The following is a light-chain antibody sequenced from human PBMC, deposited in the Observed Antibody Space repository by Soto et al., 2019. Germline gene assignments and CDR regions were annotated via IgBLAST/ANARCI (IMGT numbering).Light chain of an antibody. Sequence: QSALTQSPSASGTPGQRVTISCSGSSPNIGSNTVNWYRQLPGRAPKLLIYSHNQRPSGVPDRFSGSRSGTSASLAISGLQSEDEADYYCATWDDSRNGVVFGGGTKLTVL. V-gene: IGLV1-44*01. CDR2: SHN. CDR3: ATWDDSRNGVV. CDR1: SPNIGSNT. J-gene: IGLJ3*02.